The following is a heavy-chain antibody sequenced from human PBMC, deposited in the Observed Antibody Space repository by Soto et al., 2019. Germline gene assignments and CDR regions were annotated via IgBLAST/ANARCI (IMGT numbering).Heavy chain of an antibody. D-gene: IGHD6-19*01. CDR3: AKEGTSGSSFDY. J-gene: IGHJ4*02. CDR1: GFTFSSYG. CDR2: VSGSGGST. V-gene: IGHV3-23*01. Sequence: GGSLRLSCAASGFTFSSYGMHWVRQAPGKGLEWVSGVSGSGGSTYYADSVKGRFTISRDNSKNTLYLQMNGLRAEDTAVYYCAKEGTSGSSFDYWGQGTLVTVSS.